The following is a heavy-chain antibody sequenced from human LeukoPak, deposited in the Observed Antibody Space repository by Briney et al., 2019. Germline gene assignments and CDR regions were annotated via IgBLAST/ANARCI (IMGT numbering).Heavy chain of an antibody. J-gene: IGHJ5*02. CDR2: ISPTGSLT. V-gene: IGHV1-46*01. CDR1: GYTFTNNF. D-gene: IGHD5-24*01. Sequence: ASVKVSCKAFGYTFTNNFMHWVRQAPGQGPEWMGLISPTGSLTAYAQKFQGRVTLTRDLSTSTDYLELRSLRSEDTAVYYCARDISARDEAWWFDPWGQGTLVTVSS. CDR3: ARDISARDEAWWFDP.